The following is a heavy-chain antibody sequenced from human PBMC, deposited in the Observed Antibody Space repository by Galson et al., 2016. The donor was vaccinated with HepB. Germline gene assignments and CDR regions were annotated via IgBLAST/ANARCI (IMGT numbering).Heavy chain of an antibody. V-gene: IGHV3-30*02. J-gene: IGHJ4*02. CDR1: GITFSNYG. D-gene: IGHD6-19*01. Sequence: SLRLSCAASGITFSNYGMHWVRQAPGKGLEWVALIWNDGSNKYYADSVKGRFTISRDNSKDTLYLQMSSLRTEDTAVYFCARKSMAGPRSYFDYWGQGTLVTVSS. CDR2: IWNDGSNK. CDR3: ARKSMAGPRSYFDY.